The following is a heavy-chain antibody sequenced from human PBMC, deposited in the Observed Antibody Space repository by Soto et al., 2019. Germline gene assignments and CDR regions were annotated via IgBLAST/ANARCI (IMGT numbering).Heavy chain of an antibody. CDR1: GFTFSSYS. CDR2: ISSSSSYI. V-gene: IGHV3-21*01. J-gene: IGHJ6*02. D-gene: IGHD3-3*01. Sequence: GSLRLSCAASGFTFSSYSMNWVRQAPGKGLEWVSSISSSSSYIYYADSVKGRFTISRDNAKNSLYLQMNSLRAEDTAVYYCARGRVPGVRITIFGVVSSGMDVWGQGTTVTVSS. CDR3: ARGRVPGVRITIFGVVSSGMDV.